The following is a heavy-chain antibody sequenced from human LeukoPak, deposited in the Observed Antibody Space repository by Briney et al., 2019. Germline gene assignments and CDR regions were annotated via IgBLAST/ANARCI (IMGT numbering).Heavy chain of an antibody. Sequence: VASVKVSCKASGGTFSSYAISWVRQAPGQGLEWMGRIIPIFGTANYAQKFQGRVTITTDESTSTAYMELSSLRSEDTAVYYCAQMPDGYNGVVDYWGQGTLVTVSS. CDR3: AQMPDGYNGVVDY. D-gene: IGHD5-24*01. CDR1: GGTFSSYA. CDR2: IIPIFGTA. J-gene: IGHJ4*02. V-gene: IGHV1-69*05.